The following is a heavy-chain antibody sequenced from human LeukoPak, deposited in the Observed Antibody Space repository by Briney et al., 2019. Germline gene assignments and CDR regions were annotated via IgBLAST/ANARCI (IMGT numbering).Heavy chain of an antibody. J-gene: IGHJ4*02. Sequence: SETLSLTCTVSGVSISSSSSYWGWIRQPPGKGLEGLGRIWYSGSHYYPPSLKSRVTISLDTSKNQFSLKLSSVTAADTAVYYCARLDSSSSDYWGQGILVTVSS. V-gene: IGHV4-39*01. D-gene: IGHD6-6*01. CDR3: ARLDSSSSDY. CDR1: GVSISSSSSY. CDR2: IWYSGSH.